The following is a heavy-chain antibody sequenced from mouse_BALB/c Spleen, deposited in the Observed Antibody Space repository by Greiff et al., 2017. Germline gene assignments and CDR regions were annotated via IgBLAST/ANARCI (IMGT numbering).Heavy chain of an antibody. CDR1: GYTFTDYN. V-gene: IGHV1S29*02. J-gene: IGHJ2*01. CDR3: ATYDYDGRYFDY. CDR2: IYPYNGGT. D-gene: IGHD2-4*01. Sequence: EVQLQESGPELVKPGASVKISCKASGYTFTDYNMHWVKQSHGKSLEWIGYIYPYNGGTGYNQKFKSKATLTVDNSSSTAYMELRSLTSEDSAVYYCATYDYDGRYFDYWGQGTTLTVSS.